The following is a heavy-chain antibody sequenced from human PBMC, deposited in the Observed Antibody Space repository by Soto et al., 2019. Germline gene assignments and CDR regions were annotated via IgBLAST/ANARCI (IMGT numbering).Heavy chain of an antibody. V-gene: IGHV4-39*01. J-gene: IGHJ6*02. CDR2: IYYSGST. CDR1: GGSISSYY. Sequence: PSETLSLTCTVSGGSISSYYWGWIRQPPGKGLEWIGSIYYSGSTYYNPSLKSRVTISVDTSKNQFSLKLSSVTAADTAVYYCALTNPSYYYYYGMDVWGQGTTVTVSS. CDR3: ALTNPSYYYYYGMDV.